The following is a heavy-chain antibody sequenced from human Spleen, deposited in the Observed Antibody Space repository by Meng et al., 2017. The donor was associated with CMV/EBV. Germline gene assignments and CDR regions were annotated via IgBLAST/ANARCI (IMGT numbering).Heavy chain of an antibody. D-gene: IGHD3-3*01. Sequence: ASVKVSCKASGYTFTSYGISWVRQAPGQGLEWMGWISAYNGNTSYAQKLHGRVTMTTDTSTSTAYMELRSLRSDDTAEYYCAKGIGGYYYGMDVWGQGTTVTVSS. V-gene: IGHV1-18*01. J-gene: IGHJ6*02. CDR1: GYTFTSYG. CDR2: ISAYNGNT. CDR3: AKGIGGYYYGMDV.